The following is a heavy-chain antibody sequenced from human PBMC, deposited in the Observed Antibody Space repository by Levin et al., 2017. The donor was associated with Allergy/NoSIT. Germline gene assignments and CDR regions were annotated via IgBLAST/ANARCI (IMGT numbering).Heavy chain of an antibody. Sequence: GASVKVSCAASGFTFSSYGMQWVRLAPGKGLEWVAVLWYDGSNKHYADSVKGRFTISRDNSKNTLYLQMNSLRPEDTAVYYCAGVEGQSAQPGYFYYYMDVWGKGTTVTVSS. D-gene: IGHD1-1*01. CDR1: GFTFSSYG. CDR3: AGVEGQSAQPGYFYYYMDV. J-gene: IGHJ6*03. CDR2: LWYDGSNK. V-gene: IGHV3-33*01.